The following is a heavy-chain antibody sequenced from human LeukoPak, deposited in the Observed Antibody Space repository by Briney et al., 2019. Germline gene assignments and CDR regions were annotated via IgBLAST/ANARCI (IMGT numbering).Heavy chain of an antibody. V-gene: IGHV3-74*01. CDR2: INSDGSST. CDR3: AREAAVVLWY. D-gene: IGHD6-13*01. Sequence: GGSLTLSCAPSGFTLSSDRMQWARQAPGKGLVWVSRINSDGSSTSYADSVKGRFAISRDNAKNTLYLQMNSLRGEDTAVYYCAREAAVVLWYSSQGTLVTVSS. CDR1: GFTLSSDR. J-gene: IGHJ4*02.